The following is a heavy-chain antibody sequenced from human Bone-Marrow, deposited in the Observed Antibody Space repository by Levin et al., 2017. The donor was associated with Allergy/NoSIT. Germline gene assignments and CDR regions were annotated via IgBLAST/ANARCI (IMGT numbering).Heavy chain of an antibody. J-gene: IGHJ6*03. Sequence: PSETLSLKCSVSGGSISGYYWSWIRQPPGKGLEWIGYIHYSGSAKYSPSLNSRVTISVDTSKDQFSLNLSSVTAADTAVYYCARYFATAYNDHYMDVWGKGTTVTVS. CDR2: IHYSGSA. CDR3: ARYFATAYNDHYMDV. CDR1: GGSISGYY. D-gene: IGHD1-1*01. V-gene: IGHV4-59*12.